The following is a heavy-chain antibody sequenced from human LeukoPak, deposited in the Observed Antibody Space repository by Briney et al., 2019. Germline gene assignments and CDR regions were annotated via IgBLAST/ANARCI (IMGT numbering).Heavy chain of an antibody. Sequence: ASVKVSCKASGYTFTSYDINWVRQATGQGLEWMGWMNPNSGNTGYAQKFQGRVTITRNTSISIAYMELSSLRSEDTAVYYCARPRRRAYYFDYWGQGTLVTVSS. CDR1: GYTFTSYD. V-gene: IGHV1-8*03. J-gene: IGHJ4*02. CDR3: ARPRRRAYYFDY. CDR2: MNPNSGNT.